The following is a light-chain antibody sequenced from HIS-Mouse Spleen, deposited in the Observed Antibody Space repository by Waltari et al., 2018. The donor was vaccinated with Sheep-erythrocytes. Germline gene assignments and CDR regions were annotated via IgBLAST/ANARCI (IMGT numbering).Light chain of an antibody. V-gene: IGKV1-12*01. J-gene: IGKJ5*01. Sequence: IQMTQSPSSVSSSLGDRVPITCRASQGISSWLAWYQKKPGKAPKLLIYAASSLQSGVPSRFSGSGSGTDFTLTISSLQPEDFATYYCQQANSFPITFGQGTRLEIK. CDR2: AAS. CDR3: QQANSFPIT. CDR1: QGISSW.